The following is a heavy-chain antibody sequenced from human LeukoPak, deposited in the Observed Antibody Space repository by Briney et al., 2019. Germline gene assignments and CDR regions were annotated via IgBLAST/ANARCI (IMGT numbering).Heavy chain of an antibody. J-gene: IGHJ4*02. Sequence: GGSLRLSCAASGFTFIDYYTSWIRQAPGKGLEWVSSITISGSSTYNADSVKGRFTISRDNAKNSLYLQMNSLRAEDTAVYYCARGSVVAANFDFWGQGTLVTVSS. CDR3: ARGSVVAANFDF. CDR1: GFTFIDYY. CDR2: ITISGSST. V-gene: IGHV3-11*01. D-gene: IGHD2-15*01.